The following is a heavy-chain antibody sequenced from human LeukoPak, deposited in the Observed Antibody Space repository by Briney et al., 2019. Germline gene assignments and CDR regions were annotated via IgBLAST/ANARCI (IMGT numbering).Heavy chain of an antibody. J-gene: IGHJ4*02. CDR1: GFTFTDYS. Sequence: SGGSLRLSCAASGFTFTDYSMSWVRQAPGKGLEWVSFISRSSAIIYYADSVKGRFTISRDNAKNSLYLQMNSLRAEDTAVYYCARDVGARRDYWGQGTLVTVSS. CDR2: ISRSSAII. CDR3: ARDVGARRDY. D-gene: IGHD3-3*01. V-gene: IGHV3-48*04.